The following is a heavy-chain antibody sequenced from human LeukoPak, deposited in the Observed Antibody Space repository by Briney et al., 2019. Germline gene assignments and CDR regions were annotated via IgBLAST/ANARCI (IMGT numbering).Heavy chain of an antibody. J-gene: IGHJ4*02. CDR1: GGTFSSYA. V-gene: IGHV1-69*04. CDR3: ARKSQVDFLTGYYMGYLDY. D-gene: IGHD3-9*01. Sequence: WASVKVSCKASGGTFSSYAISWVRQAPGQGLEWMGRIIPILGIANYAQKFQGRVTITADKSTSTAYMELSSLRSEDTAVYYCARKSQVDFLTGYYMGYLDYWGQGTLVTVSS. CDR2: IIPILGIA.